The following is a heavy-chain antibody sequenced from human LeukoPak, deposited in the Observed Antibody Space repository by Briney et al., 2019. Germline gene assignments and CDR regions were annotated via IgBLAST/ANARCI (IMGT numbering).Heavy chain of an antibody. V-gene: IGHV3-66*01. D-gene: IGHD3-9*01. CDR3: ARGILRYFDWLLSEDSDAFDI. CDR2: IYSGGST. CDR1: GFTFSSYA. J-gene: IGHJ3*02. Sequence: GGSLRLSCAAPGFTFSSYAMSWVRQAPGKGLEGVSVIYSGGSTYYADSVKGRFTISRDNSKNTLYLQMNSLRAEDTAVYYCARGILRYFDWLLSEDSDAFDIWGQGTMVTVSS.